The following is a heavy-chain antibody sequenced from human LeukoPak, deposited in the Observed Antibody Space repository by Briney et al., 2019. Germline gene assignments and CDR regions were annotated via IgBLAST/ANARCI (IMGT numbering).Heavy chain of an antibody. J-gene: IGHJ4*02. CDR3: ASRAGKPGNTPWCFDY. CDR2: IRQDGSET. D-gene: IGHD1-7*01. V-gene: IGHV3-7*01. Sequence: GGSLRLSCAASGFTFTNYWMTWVRQAPGKGPEWVANIRQDGSETNYVDSVRGRFTIARDNTKDSLYLQTTSLRGEDTAVYYCASRAGKPGNTPWCFDYWGQGALVTVSS. CDR1: GFTFTNYW.